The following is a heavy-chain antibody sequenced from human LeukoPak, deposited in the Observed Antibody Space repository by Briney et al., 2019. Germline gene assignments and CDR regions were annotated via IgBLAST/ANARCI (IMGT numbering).Heavy chain of an antibody. CDR2: IYYSGST. V-gene: IGHV4-39*07. CDR1: GGSISSSSYY. Sequence: SETLSLTCTVSGGSISSSSYYWGWIRQPPGKGLEWIGSIYYSGSTYYNPSLKSRVTISVDTSKNQFSLKLSSVTAADTAMYYCARVESSGYSYGNGWVRYFQYWGQGTLVSVSS. D-gene: IGHD5-18*01. CDR3: ARVESSGYSYGNGWVRYFQY. J-gene: IGHJ4*02.